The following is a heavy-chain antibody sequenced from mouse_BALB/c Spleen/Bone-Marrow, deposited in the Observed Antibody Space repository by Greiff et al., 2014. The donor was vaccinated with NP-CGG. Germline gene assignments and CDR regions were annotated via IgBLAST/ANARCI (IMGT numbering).Heavy chain of an antibody. CDR2: IDPANGNT. CDR3: ARWEYYAMDY. Sequence: EVKLEESGAELVKPGALVKLSCTASGFNIKDTYMHWVKQRPEQGLEWIGRIDPANGNTKYDPKFQGKATITADTSSNTAYLQLSSLTSEDTAVCYCARWEYYAMDYWGQGTSVTVSS. D-gene: IGHD4-1*01. J-gene: IGHJ4*01. CDR1: GFNIKDTY. V-gene: IGHV14-3*02.